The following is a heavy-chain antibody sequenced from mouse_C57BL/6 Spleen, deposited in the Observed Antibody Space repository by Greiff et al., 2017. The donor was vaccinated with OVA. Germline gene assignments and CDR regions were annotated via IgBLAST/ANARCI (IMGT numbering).Heavy chain of an antibody. CDR1: GFTFSDYG. D-gene: IGHD1-1*01. J-gene: IGHJ2*01. V-gene: IGHV5-17*01. Sequence: EVKVEESGGGLVKPGGSLKLSCAASGFTFSDYGMHWVRQAPEKGLEWVAYISSGSSTIYYADTVKGRFTISRDNAKNTLFLQMNSLRSEDTAMYYCARNYYGSSYPDYWGQGTTLTVSS. CDR3: ARNYYGSSYPDY. CDR2: ISSGSSTI.